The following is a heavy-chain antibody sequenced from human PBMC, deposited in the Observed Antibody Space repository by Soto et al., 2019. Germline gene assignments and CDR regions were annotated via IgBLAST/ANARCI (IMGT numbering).Heavy chain of an antibody. CDR1: GGTFSSYA. J-gene: IGHJ3*02. D-gene: IGHD3-22*01. Sequence: QVQLVQSGAEVKKPGSSVKVSCKASGGTFSSYAISWVRQAPGQGLEWMGGIIPIFGTANYAQKFQGRVTITADESTSTAYMELSSLRSEETAAYYCARDTSYYYDSSGYYPTDAFDIWGEGTMVAVSS. CDR2: IIPIFGTA. CDR3: ARDTSYYYDSSGYYPTDAFDI. V-gene: IGHV1-69*01.